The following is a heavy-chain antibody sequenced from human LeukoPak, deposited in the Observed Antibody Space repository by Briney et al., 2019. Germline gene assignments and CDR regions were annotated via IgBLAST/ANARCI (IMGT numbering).Heavy chain of an antibody. J-gene: IGHJ4*02. Sequence: GGSLKLSCAASGFTFSGSAMHWVRQASGKGLEWVGRIRSKDNNYATAYAASVQGRFTISRDDSQNAAYLQMNSLKTEDTAVYYCTRLSDGLGYDYEGFDYWGQGTLVTVPS. CDR1: GFTFSGSA. V-gene: IGHV3-73*01. CDR3: TRLSDGLGYDYEGFDY. D-gene: IGHD3-22*01. CDR2: IRSKDNNYAT.